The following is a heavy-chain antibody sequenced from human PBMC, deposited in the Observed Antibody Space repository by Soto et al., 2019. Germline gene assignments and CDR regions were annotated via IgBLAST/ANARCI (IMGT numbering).Heavy chain of an antibody. V-gene: IGHV4-30-4*01. J-gene: IGHJ4*02. D-gene: IGHD3-16*01. Sequence: SETLSLTCTVSGGSISSGYYYWSWIRQPPGKGLEWIGYIYYSGSTYYNPSLKSRVTISVDTSKNQFSLKLSSVTAADRAVYYCARVGGLGATTIDYWGQGTLVTVS. CDR2: IYYSGST. CDR1: GGSISSGYYY. CDR3: ARVGGLGATTIDY.